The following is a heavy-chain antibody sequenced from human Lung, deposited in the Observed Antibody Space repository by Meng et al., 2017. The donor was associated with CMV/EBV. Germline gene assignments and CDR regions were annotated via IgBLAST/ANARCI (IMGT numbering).Heavy chain of an antibody. J-gene: IGHJ5*02. Sequence: GSLRLSXTVSGYSISNGYYWGWIRQPPGKGLEWIGSIYHSGSTYYNPSLKSRVTISVDTSKNQFSLKLSSVTAADTAVYYCARDYRTGCSSTSCYNWFDPWGQGTLVTVSS. CDR3: ARDYRTGCSSTSCYNWFDP. V-gene: IGHV4-38-2*02. D-gene: IGHD2-2*01. CDR2: IYHSGST. CDR1: GYSISNGYY.